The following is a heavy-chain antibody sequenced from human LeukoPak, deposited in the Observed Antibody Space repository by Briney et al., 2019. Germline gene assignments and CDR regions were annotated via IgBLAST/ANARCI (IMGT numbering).Heavy chain of an antibody. J-gene: IGHJ5*02. D-gene: IGHD5-18*01. CDR1: GFTFSSYA. CDR3: ARVLRGYSYGYQVDP. CDR2: ISGSGGST. V-gene: IGHV3-23*01. Sequence: QSGGSLRLSCAASGFTFSSYAMSWVRQAPGKGLEWVSAISGSGGSTYYADSVKGRFTISRDNSKNTLYLQMNSLRAEDTAVYYCARVLRGYSYGYQVDPWGQGTLVTASS.